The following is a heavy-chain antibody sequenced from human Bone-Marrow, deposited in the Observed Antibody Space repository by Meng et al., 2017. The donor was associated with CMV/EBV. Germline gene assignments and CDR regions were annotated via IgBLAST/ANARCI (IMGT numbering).Heavy chain of an antibody. J-gene: IGHJ2*01. Sequence: SETLSLTCAVYGGSFSGYYWSWIRQPPGKGLEWIGEINHSGSTNSNPSLKSRVTISVDTSKNQFSLKLSSVTAADTAVYYWARGAEYDILTGSSWYFDLWGRGTLVTVSS. CDR3: ARGAEYDILTGSSWYFDL. CDR2: INHSGST. CDR1: GGSFSGYY. V-gene: IGHV4-34*01. D-gene: IGHD3-9*01.